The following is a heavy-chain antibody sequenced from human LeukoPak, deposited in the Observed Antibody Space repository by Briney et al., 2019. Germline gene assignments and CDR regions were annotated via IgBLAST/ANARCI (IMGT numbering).Heavy chain of an antibody. D-gene: IGHD6-13*01. J-gene: IGHJ4*02. CDR2: IYSGGTT. CDR1: GFTVSSSY. V-gene: IGHV3-66*02. CDR3: ARVGIASAGLYYFDY. Sequence: GGSLRLSYAASGFTVSSSYMSWVRQAPGKGLEWVSVIYSGGTTYYADSVKGRFTISRDNSKNTLYLQMNSLRAEDTAVYYCARVGIASAGLYYFDYWGQGTLVTVSS.